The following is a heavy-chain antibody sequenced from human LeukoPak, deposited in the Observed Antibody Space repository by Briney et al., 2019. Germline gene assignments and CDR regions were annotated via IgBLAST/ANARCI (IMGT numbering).Heavy chain of an antibody. CDR3: AKDVYQLQYYYYMDV. J-gene: IGHJ6*03. V-gene: IGHV3-11*04. CDR2: ISDSGSTI. D-gene: IGHD2-2*01. CDR1: GFTFSDYY. Sequence: GGSLRLSCAASGFTFSDYYMSWIRQAPGKGLEWVSYISDSGSTIYYADSVKGRFTISRDNAKNSLYLQMNSLRAEDTAVYYCAKDVYQLQYYYYMDVWGKGTTVTVSS.